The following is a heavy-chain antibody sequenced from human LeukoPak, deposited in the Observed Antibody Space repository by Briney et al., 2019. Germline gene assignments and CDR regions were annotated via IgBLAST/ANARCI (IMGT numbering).Heavy chain of an antibody. CDR1: GGSISSSSYY. D-gene: IGHD3-10*01. Sequence: SETLSLTCTVSGGSISSSSYYWGWIRQPPGKGLEWIGSIYYSGSTYYNPSLKSRVTISVDTSKNQFSLKLSSVPAADTAVYYCARLLRITDAFDIWGQGTMVTVSS. V-gene: IGHV4-39*01. J-gene: IGHJ3*02. CDR2: IYYSGST. CDR3: ARLLRITDAFDI.